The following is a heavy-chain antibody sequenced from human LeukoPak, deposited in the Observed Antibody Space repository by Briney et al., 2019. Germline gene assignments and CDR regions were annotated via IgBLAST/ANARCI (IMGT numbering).Heavy chain of an antibody. CDR1: GGSISSGSYY. CDR3: ARAHFDL. Sequence: SETLSLTCTVSGGSISSGSYYWSWIRQPAGKGLEWIGRIYTSGSTNYNPSLKSRVTISVDTSKNQLSLKLSSVTAADTAVYYCARAHFDLWGRGTLVTVSS. CDR2: IYTSGST. V-gene: IGHV4-61*02. J-gene: IGHJ2*01.